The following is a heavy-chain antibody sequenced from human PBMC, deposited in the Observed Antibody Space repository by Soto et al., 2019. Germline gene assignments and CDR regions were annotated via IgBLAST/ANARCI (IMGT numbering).Heavy chain of an antibody. J-gene: IGHJ6*03. CDR2: INGYNGNT. CDR3: AKEVSAWYNYFMDV. D-gene: IGHD3-10*01. Sequence: QGQLVQSGAEVKKPGASVKVSCKASGYTFTSFGISWVRQAPGEGLEWMGWINGYNGNTKYAQKFQGRVTMTTDTSTSTAYMELRSLRSDDTAVYYGAKEVSAWYNYFMDVWGKGTTVTVSS. CDR1: GYTFTSFG. V-gene: IGHV1-18*04.